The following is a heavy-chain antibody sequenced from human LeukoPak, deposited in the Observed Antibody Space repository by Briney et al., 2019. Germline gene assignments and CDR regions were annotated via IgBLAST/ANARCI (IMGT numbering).Heavy chain of an antibody. CDR3: AREYYYESSDYYVVLSGAFDI. D-gene: IGHD3-22*01. V-gene: IGHV1-2*02. J-gene: IGHJ3*02. Sequence: ASVKVSCKASGGTFSSYAISWVRQAPGQGLEWMGWINPNSDVTNYAQKFQGRVTMTRDTSISTAYMELSSLRSDDTAVYYCAREYYYESSDYYVVLSGAFDIWGQGTMVTVSS. CDR2: INPNSDVT. CDR1: GGTFSSYA.